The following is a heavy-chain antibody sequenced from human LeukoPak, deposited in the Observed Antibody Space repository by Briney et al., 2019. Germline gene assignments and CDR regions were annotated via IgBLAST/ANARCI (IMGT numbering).Heavy chain of an antibody. CDR1: GYHFTNYW. CDR2: IYPGDSDT. D-gene: IGHD3-22*01. Sequence: GESLKISCKGSGYHFTNYWIGWVRQMPGKGLEWMGIIYPGDSDTRYNSSFQGQVTISADRSINTAYLQWNSLRASDTAIYYCARQDSSRGYSGHYDWGQGTLVTVSS. CDR3: ARQDSSRGYSGHYD. J-gene: IGHJ4*02. V-gene: IGHV5-51*01.